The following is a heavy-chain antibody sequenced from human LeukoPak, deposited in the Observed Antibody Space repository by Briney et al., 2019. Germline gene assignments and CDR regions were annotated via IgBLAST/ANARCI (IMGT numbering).Heavy chain of an antibody. D-gene: IGHD3-22*01. Sequence: ASVKVSCKASGGTFSSYAISWVRQAPGQGLEWMGWINPNSGGTNYAQNFQGRVTMTRDTSISTAYMELSRLRSDDTAVYYCARWGDSSGYYYPALFDCWGQGTLVTVSS. CDR1: GGTFSSYA. CDR3: ARWGDSSGYYYPALFDC. V-gene: IGHV1-2*02. J-gene: IGHJ4*02. CDR2: INPNSGGT.